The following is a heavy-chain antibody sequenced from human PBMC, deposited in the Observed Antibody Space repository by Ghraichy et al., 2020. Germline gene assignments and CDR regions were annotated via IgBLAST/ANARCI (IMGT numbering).Heavy chain of an antibody. D-gene: IGHD2-15*01. CDR1: GYTFTTYG. Sequence: ASVKVSCKASGYTFTTYGINWMRQAPGQGLELMGWIDTNTGNPTYVQGFTGRFVFSLDTSVSTTYLQISSLRADDTAVYYCARALPQGSGQKVGFDHWGQGTLVTVSS. CDR2: IDTNTGNP. CDR3: ARALPQGSGQKVGFDH. V-gene: IGHV7-4-1*02. J-gene: IGHJ4*02.